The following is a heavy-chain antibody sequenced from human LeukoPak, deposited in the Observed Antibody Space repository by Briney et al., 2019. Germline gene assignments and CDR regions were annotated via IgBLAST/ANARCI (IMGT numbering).Heavy chain of an antibody. V-gene: IGHV1-18*01. CDR1: GYTFTSYG. Sequence: ASVKVSCKASGYTFTSYGISWVRQAPGQGLEWMGWISAYNGNTNYAQKLQGRVTMTTDTSTSTAYMELRSLRSDDTAVYYCARGHFQWLVYGGQAGEAFDYWGQGPLVTVSS. CDR3: ARGHFQWLVYGGQAGEAFDY. D-gene: IGHD6-19*01. J-gene: IGHJ4*02. CDR2: ISAYNGNT.